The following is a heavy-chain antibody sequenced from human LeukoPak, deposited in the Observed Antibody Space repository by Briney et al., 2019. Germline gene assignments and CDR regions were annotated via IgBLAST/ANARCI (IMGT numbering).Heavy chain of an antibody. CDR3: ARVRYSSGWSFDY. J-gene: IGHJ4*02. D-gene: IGHD6-19*01. CDR2: ISSSSSYT. V-gene: IGHV3-11*05. CDR1: GFTFSDYY. Sequence: PGGSLRLSCAASGFTFSDYYMSCIRQAPGKGLEWVSYISSSSSYTNYADSVKGRFTISRDNAKNSLYLQMNSLRAEDTAVYYCARVRYSSGWSFDYWGQGTLVTVSS.